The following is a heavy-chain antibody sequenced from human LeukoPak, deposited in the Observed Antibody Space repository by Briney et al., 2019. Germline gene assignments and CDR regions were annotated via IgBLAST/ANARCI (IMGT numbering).Heavy chain of an antibody. CDR1: CGSISNTNSY. CDR2: IYYTGTT. Sequence: SETLSLTCTVSCGSISNTNSYWGWFRQPPGKGLEWIRSIYYTGTTNYNPSLKSRVTISVDASKNQLSLKLSSVTAADTAVYYCARRGYSSGWYDYWGQGTLVTVSS. CDR3: ARRGYSSGWYDY. D-gene: IGHD6-19*01. J-gene: IGHJ4*02. V-gene: IGHV4-39*01.